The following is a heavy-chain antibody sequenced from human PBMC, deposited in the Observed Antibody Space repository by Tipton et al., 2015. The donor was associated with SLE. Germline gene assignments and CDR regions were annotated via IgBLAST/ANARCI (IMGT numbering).Heavy chain of an antibody. J-gene: IGHJ1*01. CDR3: ARGTRSGRGFQH. D-gene: IGHD3-10*01. Sequence: TLSLTCAVYGGSFSGYYWSWIRQPPGKGLEWIGEINHSGSTNYNPSLKSRVTISVDTSKNQFSLKLSSVTAADTAVYYCARGTRSGRGFQHWGQGTLVTVSS. CDR2: INHSGST. CDR1: GGSFSGYY. V-gene: IGHV4-34*01.